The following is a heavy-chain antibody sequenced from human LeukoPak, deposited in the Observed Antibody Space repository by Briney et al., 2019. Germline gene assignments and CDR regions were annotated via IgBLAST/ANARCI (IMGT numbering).Heavy chain of an antibody. D-gene: IGHD3-22*01. CDR2: IRGSGGST. J-gene: IGHJ4*02. V-gene: IGHV3-23*01. CDR3: AKDGNYYDSSGYSD. CDR1: GFTFSGYA. Sequence: PGGSLRLSCAASGFTFSGYAMSWVRQAPGKGLEWVSVIRGSGGSTYYADSVKGRSTISRDNSKNTLYLQMNSLRAEDTAVYYCAKDGNYYDSSGYSDWGQGTLVTVSS.